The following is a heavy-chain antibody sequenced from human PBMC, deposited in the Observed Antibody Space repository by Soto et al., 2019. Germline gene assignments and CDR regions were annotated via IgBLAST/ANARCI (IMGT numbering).Heavy chain of an antibody. CDR2: IYYRGNT. CDR1: GDSTNSDNYY. J-gene: IGHJ4*02. Sequence: PQTLSLTCSVSGDSTNSDNYYWGWIRQPPGKGLEWIGSIYYRGNTYYNPSLKTRVTISLDKSKSQFSLKLNSVTAADSAVYFCARLEGLATISYYFDYRGQGTLVTGSS. V-gene: IGHV4-39*01. D-gene: IGHD3-9*01. CDR3: ARLEGLATISYYFDY.